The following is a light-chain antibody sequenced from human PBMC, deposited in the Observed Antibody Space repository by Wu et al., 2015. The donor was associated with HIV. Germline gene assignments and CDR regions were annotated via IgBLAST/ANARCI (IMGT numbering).Light chain of an antibody. Sequence: EIVLTQSPGTLSLSPGERATLSCRASQSVSSSYLAWYQQKPGQAPRLLIYGASSRATGIPDRFSGSGSGTDFTLTISRLDPEDFAVYYCQHYGNSPYTIGQGTKLEIK. V-gene: IGKV3-20*01. CDR3: QHYGNSPYT. CDR1: QSVSSSY. J-gene: IGKJ2*01. CDR2: GAS.